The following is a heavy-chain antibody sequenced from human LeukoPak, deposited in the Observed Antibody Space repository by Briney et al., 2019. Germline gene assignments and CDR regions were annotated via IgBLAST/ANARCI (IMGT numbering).Heavy chain of an antibody. CDR3: ARRPYFYDSSGSPFDY. CDR1: GFTFSDYY. J-gene: IGHJ4*02. Sequence: PGGSLRLSCAASGFTFSDYYMSWIRQAPGKGLEWVSYISSSGSTIYYADSVKGRFTISRDNAKNSLYLQMNSLRVEDTALYYCARRPYFYDSSGSPFDYWGQGTLVTVSS. CDR2: ISSSGSTI. D-gene: IGHD3-22*01. V-gene: IGHV3-11*01.